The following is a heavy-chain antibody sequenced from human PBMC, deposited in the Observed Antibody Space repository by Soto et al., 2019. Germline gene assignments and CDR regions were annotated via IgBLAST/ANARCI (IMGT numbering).Heavy chain of an antibody. CDR2: ISGSGGST. D-gene: IGHD4-17*01. Sequence: EVQLLESGGGLVQPGGSLRLSCAASGFTFSSYAMSWVRQAPGKGLEWVSAISGSGGSTYYADSVKGRFTISRDNSKHTLYLQMNSLRAEDTAVYYCAKDSGDYVGYFQHWGQGTLVTVSS. J-gene: IGHJ1*01. CDR1: GFTFSSYA. CDR3: AKDSGDYVGYFQH. V-gene: IGHV3-23*01.